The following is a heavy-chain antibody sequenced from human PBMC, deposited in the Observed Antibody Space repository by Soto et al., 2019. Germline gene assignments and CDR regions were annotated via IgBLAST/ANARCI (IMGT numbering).Heavy chain of an antibody. CDR2: IFYSGST. Sequence: SETLSLTCSVSCGSISGDYWSWIRQSPGKGLEWIGYIFYSGSTNYNPSLKSRVTISVDTSKNQFSLKLSSETAADTAVYHCARGAFLYYDSSGYYYIDYWGQGTLVTVSS. V-gene: IGHV4-59*01. CDR1: CGSISGDY. J-gene: IGHJ4*02. CDR3: ARGAFLYYDSSGYYYIDY. D-gene: IGHD3-22*01.